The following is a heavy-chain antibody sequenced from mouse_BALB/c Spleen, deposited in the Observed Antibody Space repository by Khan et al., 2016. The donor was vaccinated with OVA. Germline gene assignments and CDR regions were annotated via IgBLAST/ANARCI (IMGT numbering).Heavy chain of an antibody. V-gene: IGHV9-3*02. D-gene: IGHD2-14*01. CDR3: ARGYYMYGSWLAY. Sequence: QIQLVQSGPELKKPGETVKISCKASGYTFTNYGMNWVKQAPGKGLKWMGWINTNTGEPTFAEEFKERFAFSLETSASTAYLQINSLKNEDEATDCCARGYYMYGSWLAYWGQGTLVTVSA. J-gene: IGHJ3*01. CDR1: GYTFTNYG. CDR2: INTNTGEP.